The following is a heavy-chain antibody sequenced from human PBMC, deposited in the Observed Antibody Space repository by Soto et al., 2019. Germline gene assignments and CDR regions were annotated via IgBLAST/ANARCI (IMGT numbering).Heavy chain of an antibody. V-gene: IGHV3-13*05. CDR1: GFTFRNYD. J-gene: IGHJ6*02. CDR2: ISAAGDP. CDR3: ARTDRDFYGLEV. Sequence: EVQLVESGGGLVQPGGSLRLSCEASGFTFRNYDMHWVRQGTGKGLEWVSGISAAGDPDYADSVEGRFTLSRQNAQHSFFLQMNSLRAGDTAVYYCARTDRDFYGLEVWGQGTTVIVSS.